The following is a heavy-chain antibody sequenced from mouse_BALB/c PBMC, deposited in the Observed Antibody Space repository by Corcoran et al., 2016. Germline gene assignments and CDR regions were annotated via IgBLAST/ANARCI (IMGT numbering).Heavy chain of an antibody. CDR2: IDPANGNT. V-gene: IGHV14-3*02. CDR3: ARRPAGRWAMDY. J-gene: IGHJ4*01. D-gene: IGHD1-1*02. CDR1: GFNIKDTY. Sequence: EVQLQQSGAELVKPGASVKLSCTASGFNIKDTYMHWVKQRPEQGLEWIGRIDPANGNTKYDPKFQGKATITADTSSNTAYLQLSSLTSEDTAVYYCARRPAGRWAMDYWGQGTSVTVSS.